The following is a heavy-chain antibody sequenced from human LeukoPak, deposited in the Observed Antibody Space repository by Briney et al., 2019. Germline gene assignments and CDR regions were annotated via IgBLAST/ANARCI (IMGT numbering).Heavy chain of an antibody. D-gene: IGHD4-17*01. CDR1: RFTFNTYA. CDR3: AKDSYGDYVLDY. CDR2: VSSNGDIT. Sequence: GGSLRLSCVASRFTFNTYAVKWVRQAPGKGLEWVSAVSSNGDITYYADSVRGRFTISRDNSKNTVFLQMNSLRAEDTAVYYCAKDSYGDYVLDYWGQGTLVTVSS. J-gene: IGHJ4*02. V-gene: IGHV3-23*01.